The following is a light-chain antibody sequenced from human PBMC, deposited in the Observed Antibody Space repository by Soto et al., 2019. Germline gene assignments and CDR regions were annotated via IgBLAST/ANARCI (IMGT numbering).Light chain of an antibody. CDR2: LGS. V-gene: IGKV2-28*01. Sequence: DIVMTQSPLSLPVTPGEPASISCRSSQSLLHSNGYNYLDWYMQKPGQSPHLLIYLGSNRASGVPDRFSGSGSGTDFTLKISRVEAEDVGVYYFMQALQTPLTFGGGTKVEI. J-gene: IGKJ4*01. CDR3: MQALQTPLT. CDR1: QSLLHSNGYNY.